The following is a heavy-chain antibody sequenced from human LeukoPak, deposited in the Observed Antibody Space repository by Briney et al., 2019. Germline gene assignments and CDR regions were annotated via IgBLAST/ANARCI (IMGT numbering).Heavy chain of an antibody. J-gene: IGHJ4*02. V-gene: IGHV3-30-3*01. CDR1: GFTFSNYA. CDR3: AREHYDFWSGSRKNSFDY. CDR2: MSYDGSNK. D-gene: IGHD3-3*01. Sequence: GGSLRLSCAASGFTFSNYAMHWVRQAPGKGLEWVAIMSYDGSNKYYAGSVKGRFTISRDISKNTLYLQMNSLRAEDTAVYYCAREHYDFWSGSRKNSFDYWGQGTLVTVSS.